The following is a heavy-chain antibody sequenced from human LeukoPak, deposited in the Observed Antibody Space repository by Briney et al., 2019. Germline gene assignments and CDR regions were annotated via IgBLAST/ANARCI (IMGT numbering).Heavy chain of an antibody. J-gene: IGHJ6*02. Sequence: GGSLRLSCAASGFTVSSNYMSWVRQAPGKGLEWVSVIYSGGSTYYADSVKGRFTISRDNSKNTLYLQMNSLRAEDTALYFCAKDSSSSNYYYGLDVWGQGTTVTVSS. V-gene: IGHV3-66*01. CDR2: IYSGGST. D-gene: IGHD6-6*01. CDR1: GFTVSSNY. CDR3: AKDSSSSNYYYGLDV.